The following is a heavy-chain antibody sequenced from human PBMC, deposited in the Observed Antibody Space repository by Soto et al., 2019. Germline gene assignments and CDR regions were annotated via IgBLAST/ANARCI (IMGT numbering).Heavy chain of an antibody. Sequence: GASVKVSCKASGYTFTSYGISWVRQAPGQGLEWMGWISTYNGNTNYAQKLQGRVTMTTDTSTSTAYMELRSLRSDDTAVYYCARDRSAGYSSSWYVDPPPYFDYWG. D-gene: IGHD6-13*01. CDR1: GYTFTSYG. J-gene: IGHJ4*01. CDR2: ISTYNGNT. CDR3: ARDRSAGYSSSWYVDPPPYFDY. V-gene: IGHV1-18*04.